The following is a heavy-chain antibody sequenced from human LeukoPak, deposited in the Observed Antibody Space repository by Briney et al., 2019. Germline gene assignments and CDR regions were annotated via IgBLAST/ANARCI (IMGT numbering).Heavy chain of an antibody. Sequence: PGGSLRLSCAASGFTFSSYSMNWVRQAPGKGLEWVSSISSSSSYIYYADSVKGRFTISRDNAKNSLYLQMNSLRAEDTAVYYCARDLRRYCSGGNCSVWDYWGQGTLVTGSS. CDR3: ARDLRRYCSGGNCSVWDY. J-gene: IGHJ4*02. CDR2: ISSSSSYI. V-gene: IGHV3-21*01. D-gene: IGHD2-15*01. CDR1: GFTFSSYS.